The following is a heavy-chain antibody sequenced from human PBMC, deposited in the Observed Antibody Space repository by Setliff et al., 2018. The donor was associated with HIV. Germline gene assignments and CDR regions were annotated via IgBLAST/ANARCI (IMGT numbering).Heavy chain of an antibody. CDR1: GYMFIGYY. J-gene: IGHJ4*02. CDR2: INPYSGGT. D-gene: IGHD1-26*01. Sequence: ASVKVSCKASGYMFIGYYIHWVRQAPGQGLEWMGWINPYSGGTNYAQKFQGSVTMTRDTSITTAYMELSRLISDDTAVYYCARGPTVGAADYWGQGALVTVSS. CDR3: ARGPTVGAADY. V-gene: IGHV1-2*02.